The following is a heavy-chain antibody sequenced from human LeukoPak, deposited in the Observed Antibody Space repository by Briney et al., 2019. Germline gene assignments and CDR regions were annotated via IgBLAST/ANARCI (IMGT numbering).Heavy chain of an antibody. CDR1: GFTFSTYS. CDR2: ISSASDTI. V-gene: IGHV3-48*01. CDR3: ARDRGGSAFDI. J-gene: IGHJ3*02. Sequence: PGGSLRLSCAASGFTFSTYSMDWVRQAPGKGLEWISYISSASDTIYYADSVKGRFTISRDNAKNSLYLQMNSLRAEDTAVYHCARDRGGSAFDILGQGTMVTVSS. D-gene: IGHD3-10*01.